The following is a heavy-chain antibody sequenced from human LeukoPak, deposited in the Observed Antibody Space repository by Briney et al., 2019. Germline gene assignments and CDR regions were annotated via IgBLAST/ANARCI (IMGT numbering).Heavy chain of an antibody. CDR1: RFTFSSYG. V-gene: IGHV3-30*18. CDR3: AKSFQRVQLWSSYDAFDV. J-gene: IGHJ3*01. Sequence: GGSLRLSCAAPRFTFSSYGMHWVRQAPGKGLEWVAVISYDGSNIYYADSVKGRFTISRDNSKNTLFLQMDRPRAEDTAVYFCAKSFQRVQLWSSYDAFDVWGQGAMVIVSS. D-gene: IGHD3-10*01. CDR2: ISYDGSNI.